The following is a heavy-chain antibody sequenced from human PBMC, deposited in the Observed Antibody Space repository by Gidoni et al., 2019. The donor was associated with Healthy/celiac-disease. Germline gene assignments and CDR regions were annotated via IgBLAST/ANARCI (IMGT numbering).Heavy chain of an antibody. CDR3: ARVWETKYYGMDV. V-gene: IGHV3-30-3*01. J-gene: IGHJ6*02. D-gene: IGHD3-16*01. Sequence: QVQLVASGGGVVQPGRSLRLSCAASGFTFSSYAMHWVRQAPGKGLEWVAVISYDGSNKYYADSVKGRFTISRDNSKNTLYLQMNSLRAEDTAVYYCARVWETKYYGMDVWGQGTTVTVSS. CDR1: GFTFSSYA. CDR2: ISYDGSNK.